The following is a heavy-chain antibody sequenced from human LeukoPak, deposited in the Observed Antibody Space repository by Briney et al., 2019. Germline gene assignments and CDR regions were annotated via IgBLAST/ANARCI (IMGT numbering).Heavy chain of an antibody. CDR1: EYTFTGYY. CDR2: INPNSGGT. V-gene: IGHV1-2*02. D-gene: IGHD3-3*02. Sequence: ASVKVSCKASEYTFTGYYMHWVRQAPGQGPEWMGWINPNSGGTNYAQKLQGRGTMTRDTSISTAYMELSSLTFDDTAVYYCARARSRTSTYYLGYWGQGTLITVSS. J-gene: IGHJ4*02. CDR3: ARARSRTSTYYLGY.